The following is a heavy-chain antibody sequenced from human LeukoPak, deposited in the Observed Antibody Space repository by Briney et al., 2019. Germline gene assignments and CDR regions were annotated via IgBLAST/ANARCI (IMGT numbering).Heavy chain of an antibody. Sequence: SVKVSCKASGYTLTAYYMNWVRQAPGQGLEWMGWINPRSGGTLYSQKFQGRVTMTRDTSTDTVYMEVSGLRSDDTAVYYCARDRHDGRKNYYLYSGMDVWGEGTTVTVSS. CDR1: GYTLTAYY. V-gene: IGHV1-2*02. D-gene: IGHD1-1*01. CDR2: INPRSGGT. J-gene: IGHJ6*04. CDR3: ARDRHDGRKNYYLYSGMDV.